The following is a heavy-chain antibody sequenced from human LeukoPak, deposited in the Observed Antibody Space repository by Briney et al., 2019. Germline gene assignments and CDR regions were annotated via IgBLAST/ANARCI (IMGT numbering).Heavy chain of an antibody. CDR3: ARGDGAGSYYNY. CDR1: GGSISSYY. CDR2: IYTSGST. Sequence: SETLSLTCTVSGGSISSYYWSWIRQPAGKGLEWIGRIYTSGSTNYNPSLTSRVTMSVDTSMSQFSLSRSSVTAADTAVYYCARGDGAGSYYNYWGQGTLVTVSS. D-gene: IGHD3-10*01. V-gene: IGHV4-4*07. J-gene: IGHJ4*02.